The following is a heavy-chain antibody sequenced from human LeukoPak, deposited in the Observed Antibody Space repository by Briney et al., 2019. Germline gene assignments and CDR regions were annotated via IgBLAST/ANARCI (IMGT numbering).Heavy chain of an antibody. CDR3: ARDEGEWESRNY. D-gene: IGHD1-26*01. CDR2: ISAYTGKT. J-gene: IGHJ4*02. CDR1: GYTFSNYG. V-gene: IGHV1-18*01. Sequence: GASVTVSCRTSGYTFSNYGIMRVRQAPGQGLEWMGWISAYTGKTKYVEKYEGRVTFTTDSSTNTAYMEMRRLTIDDTAVYYCARDEGEWESRNYWGQGTQVIVSS.